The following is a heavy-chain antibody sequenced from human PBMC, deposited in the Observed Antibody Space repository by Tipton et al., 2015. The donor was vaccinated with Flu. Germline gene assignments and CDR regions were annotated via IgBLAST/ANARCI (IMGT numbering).Heavy chain of an antibody. J-gene: IGHJ3*02. CDR1: GGSIRSSY. V-gene: IGHV4-4*07. CDR3: ARDLRGYSGYTGGDAFDM. Sequence: TLSLTCTVSGGSIRSSYWSWIRQPAGKGLEWIGRISTSGSTNYNASLESRVTMSRDTSKNHFSLRLSSATAADTALYYCARDLRGYSGYTGGDAFDMWGQGIMVTVSS. D-gene: IGHD5-12*01. CDR2: ISTSGST.